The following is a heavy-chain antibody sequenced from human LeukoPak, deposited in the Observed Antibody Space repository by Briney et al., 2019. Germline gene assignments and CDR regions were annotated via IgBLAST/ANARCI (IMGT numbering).Heavy chain of an antibody. CDR2: IYYSGST. J-gene: IGHJ4*02. D-gene: IGHD3-22*01. V-gene: IGHV4-59*12. CDR3: AREAGSYDSSGYYSLYYSFDY. Sequence: SETLSLTCAVYGGSISSYYWSWIRQPPGKGLEWIGYIYYSGSTNYNPSLKSRVTISVDTSKNQFSLKLTSVTAADTAVYYCAREAGSYDSSGYYSLYYSFDYWGQGTLVTVSS. CDR1: GGSISSYY.